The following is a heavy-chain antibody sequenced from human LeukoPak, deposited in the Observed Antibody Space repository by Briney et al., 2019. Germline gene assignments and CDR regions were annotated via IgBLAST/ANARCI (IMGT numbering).Heavy chain of an antibody. CDR1: GVSMTTYY. CDR3: ARQPGSTAAFDI. Sequence: SEALSLTCTVSGVSMTTYYWSWIRQPPGKGLEWIAYSHNSGETKYNPSLKSRITISVDTSKNEFSLKLTSVTAADTAVYYCARQPGSTAAFDIWGQGTTVTVSA. J-gene: IGHJ3*02. D-gene: IGHD5-18*01. V-gene: IGHV4-59*08. CDR2: SHNSGET.